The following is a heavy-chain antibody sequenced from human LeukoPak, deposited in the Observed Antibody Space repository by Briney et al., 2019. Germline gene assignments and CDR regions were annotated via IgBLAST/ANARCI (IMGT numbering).Heavy chain of an antibody. Sequence: GGSLRLSCAASGFTFSSYGMHWVRQAPGKGLEWVAVISYDGSNKYYADSVKGRFTISRDNSKNTLYLQMNSLRAEDTAVYYCAEERRGYDWRVFDYWGQGTLVTVSS. CDR3: AEERRGYDWRVFDY. CDR1: GFTFSSYG. CDR2: ISYDGSNK. J-gene: IGHJ4*02. D-gene: IGHD5-12*01. V-gene: IGHV3-30*18.